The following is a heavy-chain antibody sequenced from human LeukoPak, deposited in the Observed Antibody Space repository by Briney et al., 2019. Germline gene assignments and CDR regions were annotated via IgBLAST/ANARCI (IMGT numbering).Heavy chain of an antibody. V-gene: IGHV3-23*01. CDR3: AKVVAGIMTRYYYYGMDV. CDR1: GFTFSSYA. J-gene: IGHJ6*02. CDR2: ISGSGGST. Sequence: GGSLRLSCAASGFTFSSYAMTWVRQAPGKGLEWVSGISGSGGSTYYADSVKGRFTISRDNSKNTLYLQMDSLRAEDTAIYYCAKVVAGIMTRYYYYGMDVWGQGTTVTVSS. D-gene: IGHD6-19*01.